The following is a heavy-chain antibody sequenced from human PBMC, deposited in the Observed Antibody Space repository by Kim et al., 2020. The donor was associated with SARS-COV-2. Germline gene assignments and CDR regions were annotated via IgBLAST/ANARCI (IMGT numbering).Heavy chain of an antibody. D-gene: IGHD1-26*01. J-gene: IGHJ5*02. CDR2: IYTTGTT. CDR3: VRGMRKSGVTRYWFDP. CDR1: GPSITTFS. Sequence: SETLSLTCSVSGPSITTFSWAWIRQSAGKGPEWIGHIYTTGTTTYNPSLTSRLTISRDTSKNQFSLKLTSVTAADTAIYYCVRGMRKSGVTRYWFDPWGQGIPVTLSS. V-gene: IGHV4-4*07.